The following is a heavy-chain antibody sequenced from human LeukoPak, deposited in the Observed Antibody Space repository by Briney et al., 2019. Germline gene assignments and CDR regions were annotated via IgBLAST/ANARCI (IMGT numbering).Heavy chain of an antibody. Sequence: GGSLRLSCVASEFTFSDCNMNWVRQPPGKGLEWVSSISSTSRYIYYADSVKGRFTISRDNAKNSVYLQMNSLRAEDTAVYYCARALYSSGSYNWIDPWGQGTLVTVSS. CDR1: EFTFSDCN. D-gene: IGHD3-10*01. J-gene: IGHJ5*02. V-gene: IGHV3-21*01. CDR2: ISSTSRYI. CDR3: ARALYSSGSYNWIDP.